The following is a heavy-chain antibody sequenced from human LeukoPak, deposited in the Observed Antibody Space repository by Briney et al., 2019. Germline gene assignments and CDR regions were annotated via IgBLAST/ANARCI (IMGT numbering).Heavy chain of an antibody. CDR1: GYTFNSYG. J-gene: IGHJ4*02. CDR3: ARGSATSRQWLVGERRYYLDF. D-gene: IGHD6-19*01. CDR2: ISAFSGDT. V-gene: IGHV1-18*01. Sequence: ASVKVSCKASGYTFNSYGISWLRQAPGQGLEWMGWISAFSGDTNYAQTFQGRITLTTDTSTNTAYMEVRSLTSDDTAVYYCARGSATSRQWLVGERRYYLDFWGQGTLVSVSS.